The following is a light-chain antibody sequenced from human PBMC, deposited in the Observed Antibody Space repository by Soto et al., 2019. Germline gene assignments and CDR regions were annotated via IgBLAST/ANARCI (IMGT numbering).Light chain of an antibody. CDR1: QGISSY. CDR3: QQYYRYPQT. V-gene: IGKV1-8*01. CDR2: AAS. J-gene: IGKJ2*01. Sequence: AIRMTQSPSSFSASTGDRVTITCRASQGISSYLAWYQQKPGKAPKLLIYAASTLQSGVPSRFSGSGSGTDFTLTINCLQSEDVATDYCQQYYRYPQTFGQGTKLEIK.